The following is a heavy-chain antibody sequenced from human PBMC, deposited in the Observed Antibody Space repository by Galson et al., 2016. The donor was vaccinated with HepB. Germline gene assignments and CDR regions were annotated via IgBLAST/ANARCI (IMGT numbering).Heavy chain of an antibody. CDR2: TYYRSNWHN. D-gene: IGHD7-27*01. J-gene: IGHJ4*02. CDR1: GDSVSSNSAG. CDR3: ARSYLLGRGFGW. V-gene: IGHV6-1*01. Sequence: CAISGDSVSSNSAGWNWIRQSPSRGLEWLGRTYYRSNWHNDYADSVNSRITINPDTSKNHFSLQLNSVTPEDTAVYYCARSYLLGRGFGWWGQGTMVTVSS.